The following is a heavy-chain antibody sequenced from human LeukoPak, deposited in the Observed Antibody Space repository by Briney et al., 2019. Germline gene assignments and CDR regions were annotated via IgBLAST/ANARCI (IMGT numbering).Heavy chain of an antibody. Sequence: PSETLSLTCAVYGGSFSGYYWSWIRQPPGKGLEWIGEINHSGSTNYNPSLKSRVTISVDTSKNQFSLKQSSVTAAGTAVYYCARAGLLDVTFDYWGQGTLVTVSS. D-gene: IGHD3/OR15-3a*01. J-gene: IGHJ4*02. CDR2: INHSGST. V-gene: IGHV4-34*01. CDR1: GGSFSGYY. CDR3: ARAGLLDVTFDY.